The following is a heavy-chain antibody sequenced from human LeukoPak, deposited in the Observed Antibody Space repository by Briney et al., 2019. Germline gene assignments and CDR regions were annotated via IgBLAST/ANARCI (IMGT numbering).Heavy chain of an antibody. CDR3: ARDLVGATPPDY. CDR1: GYTFTSYG. J-gene: IGHJ4*02. CDR2: ISAYNGNT. Sequence: ASVKVSCKASGYTFTSYGISWVRQAPGQGLEWMGWISAYNGNTNYAQKLQGRATMTTDTSTSTAYMELRSLRSDDTAVYYCARDLVGATPPDYWGQGTLVTVSS. V-gene: IGHV1-18*01. D-gene: IGHD1-26*01.